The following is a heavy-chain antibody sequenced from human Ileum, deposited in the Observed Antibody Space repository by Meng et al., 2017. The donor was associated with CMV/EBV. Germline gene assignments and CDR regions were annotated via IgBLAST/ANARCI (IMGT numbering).Heavy chain of an antibody. Sequence: QLQLQESGPRLVQPSETLSLTCTVTGGSLTSYYWTWIRQPAGKGLEWIGRIHPTGTTDDNPSLRSRVSMSLDKSKNQFSLKLTSVTAADTAVYYCARAAARGVPVDLWGQGTLVTVSS. CDR1: GGSLTSYY. CDR2: IHPTGTT. J-gene: IGHJ5*02. D-gene: IGHD3-10*01. V-gene: IGHV4-4*07. CDR3: ARAAARGVPVDL.